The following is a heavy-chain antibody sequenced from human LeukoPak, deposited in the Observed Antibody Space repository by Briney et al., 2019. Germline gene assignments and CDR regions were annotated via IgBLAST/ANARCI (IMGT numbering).Heavy chain of an antibody. CDR2: IYHSGTT. D-gene: IGHD3-22*01. CDR3: ARHLRRPYYDSSGYQAWFDP. CDR1: GYSISNGYC. Sequence: SETLSLACAVSGYSISNGYCWGWIRQPPGKGPEWIGSIYHSGTTYYNPSLKSRVTISVDTSKNQFSLKLSSVTAADTAVYYCARHLRRPYYDSSGYQAWFDPWGQGTLVTVSS. V-gene: IGHV4-38-2*01. J-gene: IGHJ5*02.